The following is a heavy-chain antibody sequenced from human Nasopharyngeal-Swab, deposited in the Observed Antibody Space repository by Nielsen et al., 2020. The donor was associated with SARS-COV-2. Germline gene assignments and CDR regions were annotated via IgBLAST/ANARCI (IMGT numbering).Heavy chain of an antibody. CDR2: IYYSGSS. D-gene: IGHD4-11*01. Sequence: IRQRPGKGLEWIGSIYYSGSSYYNPSLARRVTISVNTSKNQFSLKLSSVTAADTAVYYCARLRGRVTSSYHYYSYRDVWGKGTTVTVSS. CDR3: ARLRGRVTSSYHYYSYRDV. V-gene: IGHV4-39*01. J-gene: IGHJ6*03.